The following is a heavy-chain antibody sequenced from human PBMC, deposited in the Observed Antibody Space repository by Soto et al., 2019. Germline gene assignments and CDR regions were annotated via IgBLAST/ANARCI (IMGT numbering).Heavy chain of an antibody. CDR1: GFTFSSYA. CDR2: ISYDGSNK. D-gene: IGHD6-6*01. J-gene: IGHJ6*02. Sequence: GGSLSLSCAASGFTFSSYAMHWVRQAPGKGLEWVAVISYDGSNKYYADSVKGRFTISRDNSKNTLYLQMNSLRDEDKAVYYCARDLNIAARTYNYYYYYGIHVSGPGTTLTVYS. CDR3: ARDLNIAARTYNYYYYYGIHV. V-gene: IGHV3-30-3*01.